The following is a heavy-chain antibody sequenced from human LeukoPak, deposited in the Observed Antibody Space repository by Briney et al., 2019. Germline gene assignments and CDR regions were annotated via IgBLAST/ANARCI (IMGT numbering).Heavy chain of an antibody. CDR1: GGSISSYY. Sequence: SETLSLTCTVSGGSISSYYWSWIRQPPGKGLEWIGYIYYSGSTNYNPSLKSRVTISVDTSENRFSLKLSSVTAADTAVYYCARDRTGRNTAQDDYWGQGTLVTVSS. V-gene: IGHV4-59*12. J-gene: IGHJ4*02. CDR3: ARDRTGRNTAQDDY. D-gene: IGHD5-18*01. CDR2: IYYSGST.